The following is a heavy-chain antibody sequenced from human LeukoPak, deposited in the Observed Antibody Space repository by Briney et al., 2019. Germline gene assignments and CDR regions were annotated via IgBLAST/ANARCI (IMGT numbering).Heavy chain of an antibody. CDR2: ISWNSGRI. J-gene: IGHJ6*02. CDR3: AKDKVWFGEFLSGMDV. Sequence: QSGGSLRLSCAASGFTFDDYAMHWVRHVPGKGREWVSGISWNSGRIHYADSVKGRFTISRYNVKNSLYLQMNSLRSEDTALYYCAKDKVWFGEFLSGMDVWGQGTTVIVSS. V-gene: IGHV3-9*01. D-gene: IGHD3-10*01. CDR1: GFTFDDYA.